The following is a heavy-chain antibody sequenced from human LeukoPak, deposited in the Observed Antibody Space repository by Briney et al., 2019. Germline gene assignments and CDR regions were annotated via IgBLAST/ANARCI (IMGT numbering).Heavy chain of an antibody. CDR1: GFTFNDAW. V-gene: IGHV3-23*01. D-gene: IGHD4-17*01. CDR2: ISGSGGST. Sequence: GGSLRLSCAASGFTFNDAWMSWVRQAPGKGLEWVSAISGSGGSTYYADSVKGRFTISRDNSKNTLYLQMNSLRAEDTAVYYCAKATEAAGYGDYVGYYYYGMDVWGQGTTVTVSS. J-gene: IGHJ6*02. CDR3: AKATEAAGYGDYVGYYYYGMDV.